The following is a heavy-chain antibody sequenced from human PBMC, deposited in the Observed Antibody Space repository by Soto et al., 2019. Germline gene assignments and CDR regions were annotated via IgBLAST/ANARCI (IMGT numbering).Heavy chain of an antibody. CDR2: ISSNSDTT. Sequence: LVESGGDLVYPGGSLRLSCVASGFRFSDHSMNWVRQAPGKGLQWISYISSNSDTTYYADSVKGRFTVSRDNAKNALFLQMNSLRDVDTATYYCARLLKGSLVTAWGQGARVTVSS. CDR1: GFRFSDHS. J-gene: IGHJ4*02. V-gene: IGHV3-48*02. D-gene: IGHD2-21*02. CDR3: ARLLKGSLVTA.